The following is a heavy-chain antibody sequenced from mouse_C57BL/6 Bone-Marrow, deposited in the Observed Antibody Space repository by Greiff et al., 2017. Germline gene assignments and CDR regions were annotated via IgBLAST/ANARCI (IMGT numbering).Heavy chain of an antibody. CDR1: GFTFSDYG. Sequence: EVQGVESGGGLVKPGGSLKLSCAASGFTFSDYGMHWVRQAPEKGLEWVAYISSGSSTIYYADTVKGRFTSSSDNAKNTQFLQMTSLRSEVTAMYYCARGPNYVDYWGQGTTLTVSS. J-gene: IGHJ2*01. CDR2: ISSGSSTI. V-gene: IGHV5-17*01. CDR3: ARGPNYVDY.